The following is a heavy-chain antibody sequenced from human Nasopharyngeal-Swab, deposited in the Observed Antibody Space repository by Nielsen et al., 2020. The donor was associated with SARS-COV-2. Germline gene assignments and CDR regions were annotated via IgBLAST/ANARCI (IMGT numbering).Heavy chain of an antibody. D-gene: IGHD3-16*02. J-gene: IGHJ3*01. CDR3: AREVIEQAVSDAFDF. V-gene: IGHV4-31*03. CDR1: GGSISSGGYF. Sequence: SETLSLTCTVSGGSISSGGYFWSWIRQHPGKGLEWIGYIHYTGNTYYNPSLESRLTISLDTSQNQFSLRLSCVTAADTAVYYCAREVIEQAVSDAFDFWGQGTMVTVSS. CDR2: IHYTGNT.